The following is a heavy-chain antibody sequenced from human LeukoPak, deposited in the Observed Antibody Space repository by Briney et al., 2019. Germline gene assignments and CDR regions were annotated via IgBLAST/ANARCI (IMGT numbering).Heavy chain of an antibody. Sequence: PGGSLRLSCAASGFTFGSYEMNWVRQAPGKGLEWVSYISSSGSTIYYADSVKGRFTISRDNAKNSLYLQMNSLRAEDTAIYYCARIMVATTREAFDYWGQGTRVTVSS. CDR3: ARIMVATTREAFDY. CDR1: GFTFGSYE. D-gene: IGHD5-12*01. V-gene: IGHV3-48*03. CDR2: ISSSGSTI. J-gene: IGHJ4*02.